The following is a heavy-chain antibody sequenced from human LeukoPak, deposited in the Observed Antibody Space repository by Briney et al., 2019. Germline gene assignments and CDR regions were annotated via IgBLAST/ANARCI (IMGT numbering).Heavy chain of an antibody. CDR2: IYSDGSA. CDR3: FNYAN. Sequence: PGGSLRLSCAASGFTFSSYAMSWVRQAPGKGLEWVSFIYSDGSAYYADSVKARFTISRDNSRTTVYLQMNSLRVDDTAVYYCFNYANWGQGTLVTVSS. CDR1: GFTFSSYA. J-gene: IGHJ4*02. D-gene: IGHD3-16*01. V-gene: IGHV3-23*03.